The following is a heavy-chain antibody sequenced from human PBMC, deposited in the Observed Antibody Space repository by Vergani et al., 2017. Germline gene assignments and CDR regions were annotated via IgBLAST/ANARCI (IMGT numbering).Heavy chain of an antibody. Sequence: QVQLVQSGAEVKKPGSSVKVSCKASGGTFSSYAISWVRQAPGQGLEWMGGIIPIFGTANYAQKFQGRVTITADESTSTAYMELSSLRSDDTAVYYCARSGSSGWFEGYFDLWGRGTLVTVSS. CDR1: GGTFSSYA. CDR3: ARSGSSGWFEGYFDL. CDR2: IIPIFGTA. J-gene: IGHJ2*01. V-gene: IGHV1-69*01. D-gene: IGHD6-19*01.